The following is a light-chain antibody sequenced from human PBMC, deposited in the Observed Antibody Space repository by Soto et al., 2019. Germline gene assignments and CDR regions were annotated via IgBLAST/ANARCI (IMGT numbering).Light chain of an antibody. CDR3: QQYSNWPRT. CDR1: QSVSSSY. Sequence: EIVLTQSPGTLSLSPGERATLSCRASQSVSSSYLAWYQQKPGQAPRLLIYGASSRATGIPDRFSGSGSGTEFTLTISSLQSEDFAVYYCQQYSNWPRTFGQGTKLEIK. CDR2: GAS. J-gene: IGKJ2*01. V-gene: IGKV3-20*01.